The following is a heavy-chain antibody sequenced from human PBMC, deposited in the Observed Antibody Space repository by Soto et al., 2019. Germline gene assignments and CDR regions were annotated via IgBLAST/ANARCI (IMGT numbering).Heavy chain of an antibody. V-gene: IGHV3-30*18. CDR3: AKDLGGYLTGDTFDI. CDR1: GFTFSSYG. Sequence: SLRLSCTASGFTFSSYGIHWVRQAPGKGLEWVAVISYDGSNKLYTDSVKGRFTISRDNSKNTLYLQMDSLRAEDTAVYYCAKDLGGYLTGDTFDIWGQGTMVTVSS. J-gene: IGHJ3*02. CDR2: ISYDGSNK. D-gene: IGHD5-12*01.